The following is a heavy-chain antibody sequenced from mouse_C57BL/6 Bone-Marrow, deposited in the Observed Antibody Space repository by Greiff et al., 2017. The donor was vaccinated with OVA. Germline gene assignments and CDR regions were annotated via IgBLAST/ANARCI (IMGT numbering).Heavy chain of an antibody. CDR1: GYTFTDYY. J-gene: IGHJ3*01. CDR3: ARSLWGGFAY. Sequence: VQLKQSGPVLVKPGASVKMSCKASGYTFTDYYMNWVKQSHGKSLEWIGVINPYNGGTSYNQKFKGKATLTVDKSSSTAYMELNSLTSEDSAVYYCARSLWGGFAYWGQGTLVTVSA. V-gene: IGHV1-19*01. CDR2: INPYNGGT. D-gene: IGHD1-1*02.